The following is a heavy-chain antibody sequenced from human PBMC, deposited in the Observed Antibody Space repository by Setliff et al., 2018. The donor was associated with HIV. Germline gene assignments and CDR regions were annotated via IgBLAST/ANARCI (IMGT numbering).Heavy chain of an antibody. CDR2: IRGNGDRT. J-gene: IGHJ4*02. V-gene: IGHV3-64*02. D-gene: IGHD3-3*01. CDR3: TRDSDFWSGHSDS. CDR1: GFIFNRYG. Sequence: QPGGSLRLSCAASGFIFNRYGMHWVRQAPGKGLEYVAGIRGNGDRTYYGDSVKGRFTISRDDYRNMLFLQMDSLKAEDMAVYYCTRDSDFWSGHSDSWGQGIVVTVSS.